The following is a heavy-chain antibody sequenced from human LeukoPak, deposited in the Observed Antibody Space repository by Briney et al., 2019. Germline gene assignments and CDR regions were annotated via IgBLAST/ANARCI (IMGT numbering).Heavy chain of an antibody. D-gene: IGHD3-3*01. CDR2: IKQDGSEK. J-gene: IGHJ3*02. CDR1: GFTFSSYW. CDR3: TRAPGTGPLTVRWSGPFDI. V-gene: IGHV3-7*01. Sequence: GGSLRLSCAASGFTFSSYWMSWVRQAPGKGLEWVANIKQDGSEKYYVDSVKGRFTISRDNAKNSLYLQMSSLRAEDTAVYFCTRAPGTGPLTVRWSGPFDIWGQGTMVTVSS.